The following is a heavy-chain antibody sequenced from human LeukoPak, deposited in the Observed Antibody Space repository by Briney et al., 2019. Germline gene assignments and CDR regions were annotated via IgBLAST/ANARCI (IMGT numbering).Heavy chain of an antibody. CDR2: FDPADDEM. V-gene: IGHV1-24*01. Sequence: ASVKVSCKVSGYSLTEVSIHWVRQAPGKGLEWMGGFDPADDEMIYAQNFQGGVTMTEDTSTDTAYMELGSLRSEDTAVYYCATQVVISDGGWFDPWGQGTLVTVSS. J-gene: IGHJ5*02. D-gene: IGHD2-2*01. CDR1: GYSLTEVS. CDR3: ATQVVISDGGWFDP.